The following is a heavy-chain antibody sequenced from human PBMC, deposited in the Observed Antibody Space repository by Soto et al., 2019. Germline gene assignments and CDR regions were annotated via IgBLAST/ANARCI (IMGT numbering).Heavy chain of an antibody. CDR3: ARVYCSSTSCFTYYYYGMDV. V-gene: IGHV6-1*01. J-gene: IGHJ6*02. Sequence: SQTLSLTCAISGDSVSSNSAAWNWIRQSPSRGLECLGRTYYRSKWYNDYAVSVKSRITINPDTSKNQFSLQLNSVTPEDTAVYYCARVYCSSTSCFTYYYYGMDVWGQGTTVTVSS. CDR2: TYYRSKWYN. CDR1: GDSVSSNSAA. D-gene: IGHD2-2*02.